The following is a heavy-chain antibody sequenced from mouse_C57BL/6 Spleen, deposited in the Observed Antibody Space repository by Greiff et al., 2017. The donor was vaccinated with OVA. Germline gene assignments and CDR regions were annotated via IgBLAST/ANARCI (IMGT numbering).Heavy chain of an antibody. V-gene: IGHV1-85*01. CDR3: EREHLLGAMEQ. CDR2: IYPRDGST. CDR1: GYTFTSYD. D-gene: IGHD2-1*01. J-gene: IGHJ4*01. Sequence: QVHVKQSGPELVKPGASVKLSCKASGYTFTSYDINWVKQRPGQGLEWIGWIYPRDGSTKYNEKFKGKATLTVDTSSSTAYMELHSLTSEDSAVYFCEREHLLGAMEQGGKGTSVTVS.